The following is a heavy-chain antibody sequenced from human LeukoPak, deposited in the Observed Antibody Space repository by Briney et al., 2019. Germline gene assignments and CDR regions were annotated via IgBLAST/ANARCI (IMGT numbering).Heavy chain of an antibody. V-gene: IGHV3-7*01. Sequence: PGGSLRLSCAVSGFPFTNYWMSWVRQAPGKGLEWVANIKEDGSVMYYVDSLKGRFTISRDSAQNSLYLQMNSLRVEDTAVYFCARDLWGSYSTGSYLDYWAREPWSPSPQ. CDR1: GFPFTNYW. D-gene: IGHD6-19*01. J-gene: IGHJ4*02. CDR3: ARDLWGSYSTGSYLDY. CDR2: IKEDGSVM.